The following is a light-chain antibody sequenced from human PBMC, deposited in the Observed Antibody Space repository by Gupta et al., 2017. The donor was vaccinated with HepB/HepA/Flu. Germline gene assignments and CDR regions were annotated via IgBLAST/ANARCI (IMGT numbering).Light chain of an antibody. J-gene: IGLJ2*01. Sequence: QSALTQPASVSGAPGQSITVPCIGSSSDVGGYNYVSWYQQHPGKAPKLIIYDVSNRPPGISPRFSGSKSGYTASLTISGLQAEDEADYYCSSDMNTRTVVFGGGTKLTVL. CDR2: DVS. V-gene: IGLV2-14*03. CDR1: SSDVGGYNY. CDR3: SSDMNTRTVV.